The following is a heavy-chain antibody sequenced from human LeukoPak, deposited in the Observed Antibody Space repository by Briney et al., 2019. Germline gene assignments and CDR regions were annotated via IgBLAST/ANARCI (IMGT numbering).Heavy chain of an antibody. J-gene: IGHJ4*02. V-gene: IGHV3-48*01. D-gene: IGHD3-22*01. CDR2: ISSSGSNI. CDR1: GFTFSADS. CDR3: ARGPDSRAAWY. Sequence: PGGSLRLSCAASGFTFSADSMNWVRQAPGKGLEWVSYISSSGSNIDYADSVKGRFTISRDNAKNSLYLQMNSLRAEDTAVYYCARGPDSRAAWYWGQGTLVTVSS.